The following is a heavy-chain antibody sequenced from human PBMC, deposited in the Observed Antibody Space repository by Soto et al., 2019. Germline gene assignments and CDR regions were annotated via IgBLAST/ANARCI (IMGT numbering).Heavy chain of an antibody. J-gene: IGHJ4*02. CDR1: GGSFSGYY. D-gene: IGHD6-13*01. CDR2: INHSGST. V-gene: IGHV4-34*01. CDR3: ARVPHDSSSWYDY. Sequence: SETLSLTCAVYGGSFSGYYWSWIRQPPGKGLEWIGEINHSGSTNYNPSLKSRVNISVYTSKNQFSLKLSSVTAADTAVYYFARVPHDSSSWYDYWGQGTLVTVS.